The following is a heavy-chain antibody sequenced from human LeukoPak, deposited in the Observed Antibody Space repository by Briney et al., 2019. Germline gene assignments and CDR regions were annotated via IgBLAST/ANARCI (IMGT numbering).Heavy chain of an antibody. CDR1: GYSISSGYY. CDR2: IYHSGST. J-gene: IGHJ2*01. CDR3: ARADPGGAQRYFDL. D-gene: IGHD4-17*01. Sequence: SETLSLTCTVSGYSISSGYYWGWIRQPPGKGLEWIGSIYHSGSTYYNPSLKSRVTISVDTSKNQFSLKLSSVTAADTAVYYCARADPGGAQRYFDLWGRGTLVTVSS. V-gene: IGHV4-38-2*02.